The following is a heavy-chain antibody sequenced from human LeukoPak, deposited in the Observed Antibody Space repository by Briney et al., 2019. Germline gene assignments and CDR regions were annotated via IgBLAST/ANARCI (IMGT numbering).Heavy chain of an antibody. D-gene: IGHD2-15*01. J-gene: IGHJ5*02. Sequence: VASVKVSCKASGYTFTGYYMHWVRQAPGQGVEWMGWINPNSGGTNYAPKFQGRVTTTRDTSISTAYMVLSRLRSEDTAVYYCARDYCSGGSCYANNWFDPWGQGTLVTVSS. CDR1: GYTFTGYY. V-gene: IGHV1-2*02. CDR3: ARDYCSGGSCYANNWFDP. CDR2: INPNSGGT.